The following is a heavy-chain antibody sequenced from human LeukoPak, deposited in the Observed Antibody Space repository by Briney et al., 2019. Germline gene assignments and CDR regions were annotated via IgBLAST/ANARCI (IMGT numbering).Heavy chain of an antibody. CDR2: ISGSDGNT. CDR3: AELGITMIGGV. D-gene: IGHD3-10*02. V-gene: IGHV3-23*01. Sequence: GGPLRLSCAASVFTFSNYAMSWVRQAPGKGLEWVSAISGSDGNTYYADSVKGRFTISRDNSKNTLYLQMNSLRAEDTAVYYCAELGITMIGGVWGKGTTVTISS. J-gene: IGHJ6*04. CDR1: VFTFSNYA.